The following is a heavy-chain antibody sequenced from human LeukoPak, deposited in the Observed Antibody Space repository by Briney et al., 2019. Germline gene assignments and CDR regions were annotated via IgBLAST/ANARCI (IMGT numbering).Heavy chain of an antibody. CDR1: GGSFSGYY. V-gene: IGHV4-34*01. D-gene: IGHD2-15*01. J-gene: IGHJ1*01. CDR2: INHSGST. Sequence: MPSETLSLTCAVYGGSFSGYYWNWIRQPPGKGLEWIGEINHSGSTNSNPSLKSRVTISVDTSKNQFSLKLSSVTAADTAVYYCARRLLGYCSGGSCYSGYFQHWGQGTPVTVSS. CDR3: ARRLLGYCSGGSCYSGYFQH.